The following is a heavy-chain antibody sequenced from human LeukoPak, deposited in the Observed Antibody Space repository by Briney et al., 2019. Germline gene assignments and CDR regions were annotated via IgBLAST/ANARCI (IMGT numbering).Heavy chain of an antibody. D-gene: IGHD5-18*01. J-gene: IGHJ4*02. CDR3: ARTRGYAFDY. V-gene: IGHV4-34*01. Sequence: SETLSLTCAVYGGAFSGYYWSWVRQPLGKGLEWIGEINHSGSTNYNPSLKSRVTISVDTSKNQFSLKLSSVTAADTAVYYCARTRGYAFDYWGQGTLVTVSS. CDR1: GGAFSGYY. CDR2: INHSGST.